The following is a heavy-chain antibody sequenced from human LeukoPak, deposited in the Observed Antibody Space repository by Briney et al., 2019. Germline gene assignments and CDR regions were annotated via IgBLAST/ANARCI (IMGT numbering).Heavy chain of an antibody. J-gene: IGHJ5*02. CDR3: ATDVYCSGGSRHTGGNWFDP. CDR1: GGTFSSYA. Sequence: ASVKVSCKASGGTFSSYAISWVRQAPGQGLEWMGRIIPILGIANYAQKFQGRVTITADKSTSTAYMELSSLRSEDTAVYYCATDVYCSGGSRHTGGNWFDPWGQGTLVTVSS. V-gene: IGHV1-69*04. CDR2: IIPILGIA. D-gene: IGHD2-15*01.